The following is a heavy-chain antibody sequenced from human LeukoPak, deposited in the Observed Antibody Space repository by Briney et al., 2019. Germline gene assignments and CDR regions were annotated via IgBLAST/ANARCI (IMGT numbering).Heavy chain of an antibody. V-gene: IGHV3-23*01. J-gene: IGHJ4*02. CDR2: ISGSGGST. CDR1: GFTFSSYA. Sequence: GGSLRLSCAASGFTFSSYAMSWVRQAPGKGLEWVSVISGSGGSTYYADSVKGRFTISGDNSKNTLYLQMNSLRAEDTAVYYCAKVRYDSSGYQSPYFDYWGQGILVTVSS. D-gene: IGHD3-22*01. CDR3: AKVRYDSSGYQSPYFDY.